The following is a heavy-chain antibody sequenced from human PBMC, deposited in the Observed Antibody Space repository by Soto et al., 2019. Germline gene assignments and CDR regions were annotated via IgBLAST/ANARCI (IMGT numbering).Heavy chain of an antibody. J-gene: IGHJ4*02. CDR2: VYYSGSS. CDR1: GGSIDNSTYY. V-gene: IGHV4-39*02. CDR3: VSINAGGWYYFDY. D-gene: IGHD6-19*01. Sequence: SETLSLTCAVSGGSIDNSTYYWGWIRQPPGKGLEWIGSVYYSGSSYYSPSLKSRVTMSVDSSKNHFSLILDSVTAADTAVYYCVSINAGGWYYFDYWGQGILVTLSS.